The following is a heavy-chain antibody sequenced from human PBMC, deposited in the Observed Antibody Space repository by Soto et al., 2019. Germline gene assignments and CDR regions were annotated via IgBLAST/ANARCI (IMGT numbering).Heavy chain of an antibody. J-gene: IGHJ4*02. V-gene: IGHV1-18*01. D-gene: IGHD4-17*01. CDR1: GYTFTSYC. Sequence: ASVKVSCKASGYTFTSYCISWGRQAPGQGLEWMGWISAYNGNTNYAQKLQGRVTMTTDTSTSTAYMELRSLRSDDTAVYYCARDWADYGDYYYWGQGTLVTVSS. CDR2: ISAYNGNT. CDR3: ARDWADYGDYYY.